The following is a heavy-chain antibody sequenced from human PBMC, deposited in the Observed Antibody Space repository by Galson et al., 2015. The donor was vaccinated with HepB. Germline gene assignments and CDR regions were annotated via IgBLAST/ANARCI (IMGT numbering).Heavy chain of an antibody. Sequence: ALVKPTQTLTLTCTFSGFSLSTSGVGVGWIRQPPGKALEWLALIYWNDDKRYSPSLKSRLTITKDTSKNQVVLSMTNMDPVDTGTYYCALSRKLGMTFDYWGQGTLVTVSS. CDR2: IYWNDDK. D-gene: IGHD7-27*01. CDR1: GFSLSTSGVG. CDR3: ALSRKLGMTFDY. J-gene: IGHJ4*02. V-gene: IGHV2-5*01.